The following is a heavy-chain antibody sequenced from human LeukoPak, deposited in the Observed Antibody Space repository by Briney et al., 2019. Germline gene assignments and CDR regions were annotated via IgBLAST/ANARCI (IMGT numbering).Heavy chain of an antibody. CDR3: ARRGRPYSHPMDY. D-gene: IGHD1-26*01. J-gene: IGHJ4*02. CDR1: GGSISNYY. V-gene: IGHV4-59*08. Sequence: SETLSLTCTVSGGSISNYYWSWIRQPPGKGLEYIGHIHYSGSTNYNPSLKSRVTISVDTSKNHFSLRVSSVTAADTAMYYCARRGRPYSHPMDYWGQGILVTVSS. CDR2: IHYSGST.